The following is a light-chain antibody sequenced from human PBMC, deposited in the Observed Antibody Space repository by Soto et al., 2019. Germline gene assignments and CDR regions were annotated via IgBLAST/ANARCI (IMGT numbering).Light chain of an antibody. CDR2: EVN. Sequence: HSALPQPDSVSGSPGQWITISCTGSSSDVGSYDRVSWYQQYPGKAPTLMIYEVNKRPSGISNRFSGSKSGNTASLTISGLHSECEAHDYCPSSLGGPTWVFVGGTKLTVL. V-gene: IGLV2-23*02. J-gene: IGLJ3*02. CDR1: SSDVGSYDR. CDR3: PSSLGGPTWV.